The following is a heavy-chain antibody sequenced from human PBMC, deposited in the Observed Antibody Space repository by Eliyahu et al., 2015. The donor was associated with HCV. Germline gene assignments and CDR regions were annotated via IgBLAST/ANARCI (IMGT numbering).Heavy chain of an antibody. CDR1: GFPXXNXW. V-gene: IGHV3-7*01. J-gene: IGHJ6*02. CDR2: INQNGRQK. D-gene: IGHD4-11*01. Sequence: QMVESGGGLVQPGGSLRLSCEVSGFPXXNXWMTWVRQAPGKGLGWVANINQNGRQKYFVDSVKGRFTISRDNAKKFLYLQMDNLRVEDTAIYYCARDTGGYNNYPDYYYGMDFWGQGTTVTVSS. CDR3: ARDTGGYNNYPDYYYGMDF.